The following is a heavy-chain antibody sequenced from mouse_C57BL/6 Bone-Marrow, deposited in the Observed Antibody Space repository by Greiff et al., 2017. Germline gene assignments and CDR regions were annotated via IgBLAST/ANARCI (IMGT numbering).Heavy chain of an antibody. J-gene: IGHJ2*01. Sequence: QVQLQQSGAELVRPGTSVKVSCKASGYAFTNYLIEWVKQRPGQGLEWIGVINPGSGGTNYNEKFKGKATLTVDKSSSTAYMQLSILTSEDSAVYYWARDYCRSYFYYWDRGTTLTVTS. CDR2: INPGSGGT. V-gene: IGHV1-54*01. CDR3: ARDYCRSYFYY. CDR1: GYAFTNYL. D-gene: IGHD1-1*01.